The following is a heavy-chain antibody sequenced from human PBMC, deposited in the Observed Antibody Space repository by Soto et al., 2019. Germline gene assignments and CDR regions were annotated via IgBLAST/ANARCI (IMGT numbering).Heavy chain of an antibody. CDR2: ISAYNGNT. Sequence: DSVKVSCKASGYTFTSYGISWVRQAPGQGLEWMGWISAYNGNTNYAQKLQGRVTMTTDTSTSTAYMELRSLGSDDTAVYYCARDEMVVVTAILDYWGQGTLVTVSS. J-gene: IGHJ4*02. CDR1: GYTFTSYG. CDR3: ARDEMVVVTAILDY. D-gene: IGHD2-21*02. V-gene: IGHV1-18*04.